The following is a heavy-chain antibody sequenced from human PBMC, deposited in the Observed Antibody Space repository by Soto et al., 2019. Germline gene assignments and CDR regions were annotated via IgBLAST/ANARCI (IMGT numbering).Heavy chain of an antibody. J-gene: IGHJ4*02. CDR3: AKGGRQWLVTSDFNY. CDR1: GFTFSDYA. Sequence: VQLVESGGGVVQPGRSLRLSCAASGFTFSDYAMHWVRQAPGKGLAWVAVVSHDGRNPLYAASVKGRFTISRDSSKNTVSLEMTSLRAEDTAVYSCAKGGRQWLVTSDFNYWGQGALVTVSS. D-gene: IGHD6-19*01. CDR2: VSHDGRNP. V-gene: IGHV3-30*18.